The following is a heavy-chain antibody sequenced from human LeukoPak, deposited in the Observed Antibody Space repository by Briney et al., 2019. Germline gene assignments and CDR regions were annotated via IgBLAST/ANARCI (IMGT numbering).Heavy chain of an antibody. D-gene: IGHD2-2*01. J-gene: IGHJ5*02. CDR1: GFTFSSYW. CDR2: IKQDGSEK. CDR3: ARDDEYCSSTSCYPNHWFDP. V-gene: IGHV3-7*01. Sequence: GGSLRLSCAASGFTFSSYWMSWVRQAPGKGLEWVANIKQDGSEKYYVDSVKGRFTISRDNAKNSLYLQMNSLRAEDTAVYYCARDDEYCSSTSCYPNHWFDPWGQGTLVTVSS.